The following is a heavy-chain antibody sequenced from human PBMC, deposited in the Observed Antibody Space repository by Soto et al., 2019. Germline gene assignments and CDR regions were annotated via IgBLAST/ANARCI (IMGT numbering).Heavy chain of an antibody. J-gene: IGHJ4*02. CDR2: INHSGST. CDR1: GGSFSGYY. D-gene: IGHD2-15*01. Sequence: SETLSLTCAVYGGSFSGYYWSWIRQPPGKGLECIGEINHSGSTNYNPSLKSRVTISVDTSKNQFSLKLSSVTAADTAVYYCASLKRYCSGGSCYGYWGQGTLVTVSS. V-gene: IGHV4-34*01. CDR3: ASLKRYCSGGSCYGY.